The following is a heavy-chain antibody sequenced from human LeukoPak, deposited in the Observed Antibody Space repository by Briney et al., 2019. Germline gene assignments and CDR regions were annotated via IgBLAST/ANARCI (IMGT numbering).Heavy chain of an antibody. CDR3: ARERPDNDY. Sequence: GGSLRLSCAASGFTLSSYSMTWVRQAPGKGLEWVSSISSSSNYIYYADSVKGRFTISRDNAKNSLFLQMNSLRAEDTAVYYCARERPDNDYWGQGTLVTVSS. CDR2: ISSSSNYI. J-gene: IGHJ4*02. D-gene: IGHD1-1*01. V-gene: IGHV3-21*01. CDR1: GFTLSSYS.